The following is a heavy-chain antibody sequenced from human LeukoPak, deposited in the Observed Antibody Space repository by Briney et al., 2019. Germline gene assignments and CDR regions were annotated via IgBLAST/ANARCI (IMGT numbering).Heavy chain of an antibody. CDR2: ISASGDAT. V-gene: IGHV3-23*01. CDR3: ANRGTFEDYFDSSGYMPLDF. J-gene: IGHJ4*02. D-gene: IGHD3-22*01. Sequence: GGSPRLSCVASGFTFSSYAMSWVRQAPGKGLEWVSTISASGDATFYAASVRGRFTISRDNSKNTLYLQMSSLRIEDTAVYYCANRGTFEDYFDSSGYMPLDFWGQGTLVTVSS. CDR1: GFTFSSYA.